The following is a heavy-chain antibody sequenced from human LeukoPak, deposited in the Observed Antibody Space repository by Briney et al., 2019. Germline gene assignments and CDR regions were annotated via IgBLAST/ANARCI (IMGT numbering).Heavy chain of an antibody. D-gene: IGHD6-6*01. V-gene: IGHV3-23*01. J-gene: IGHJ4*02. CDR3: AKGGTIGGRPFDY. Sequence: PGGSLRLSCAASGFTLSSYAMSCVRQAPGKGLDCVSEISGGGGTTYYADSVKGRFTISRDNSKNTLYLQMNSLRADDTAVYYCAKGGTIGGRPFDYWGQGTLVTVSS. CDR2: ISGGGGTT. CDR1: GFTLSSYA.